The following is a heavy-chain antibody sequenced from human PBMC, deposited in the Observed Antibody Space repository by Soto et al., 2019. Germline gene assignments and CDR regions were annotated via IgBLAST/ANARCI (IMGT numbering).Heavy chain of an antibody. CDR1: GFTFSSYG. V-gene: IGHV3-30*18. J-gene: IGHJ4*02. CDR3: AKAQMYYYDSSGPYSIDY. Sequence: PGGSLRLSCAASGFTFSSYGMHWVRQAPGKGLEWVAVISYDGSNKYYADSVKGRFTISRDNSKNTLYLQMNSLRADDTAVYYCAKAQMYYYDSSGPYSIDYWGQGTQVTVSS. D-gene: IGHD3-22*01. CDR2: ISYDGSNK.